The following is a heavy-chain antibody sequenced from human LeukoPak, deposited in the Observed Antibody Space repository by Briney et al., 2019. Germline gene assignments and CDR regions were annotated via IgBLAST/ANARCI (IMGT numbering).Heavy chain of an antibody. Sequence: SETLSLTCAVYGESLNSYYWSWVRQPPGEGLERIGEIYESGTTKYNPSLKSRGAISMVPSKQQFSLILSSVTAADTAVYYCARGAWATRLASWGLGTPVIVSS. CDR3: ARGAWATRLAS. J-gene: IGHJ4*02. CDR1: GESLNSYY. D-gene: IGHD2-15*01. CDR2: IYESGTT. V-gene: IGHV4-34*01.